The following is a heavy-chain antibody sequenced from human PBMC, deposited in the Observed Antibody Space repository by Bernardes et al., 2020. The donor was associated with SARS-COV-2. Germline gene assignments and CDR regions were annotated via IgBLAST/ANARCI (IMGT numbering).Heavy chain of an antibody. Sequence: GGSLRLSCAASGFTFGSYSMHWVRQAPGKGLEWVAVISYDGSNKYYADSVKGRFTISRDNSKNTLYLQMNSLRAEDTAVYYCARKWLLLWAFDYWGQGTLVTVSS. V-gene: IGHV3-30*04. J-gene: IGHJ4*02. CDR2: ISYDGSNK. CDR1: GFTFGSYS. D-gene: IGHD5-12*01. CDR3: ARKWLLLWAFDY.